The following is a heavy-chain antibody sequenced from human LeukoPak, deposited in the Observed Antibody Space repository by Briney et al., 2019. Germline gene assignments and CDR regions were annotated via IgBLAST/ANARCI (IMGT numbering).Heavy chain of an antibody. D-gene: IGHD5-12*01. Sequence: PGGSLRLSGAASGFTFSSNVMHWVRQAPGKGLEWGAVISNDGSKKYYADSVKGRFTISRDNSKNTLYLQMNSLRAEDTAVYYWARDPNSGYASLWGQGTLVTVSS. CDR1: GFTFSSNV. CDR3: ARDPNSGYASL. J-gene: IGHJ4*02. CDR2: ISNDGSKK. V-gene: IGHV3-30*04.